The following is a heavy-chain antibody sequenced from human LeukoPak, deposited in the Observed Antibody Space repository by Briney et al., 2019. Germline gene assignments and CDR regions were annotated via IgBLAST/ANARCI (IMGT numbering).Heavy chain of an antibody. Sequence: GGSLRLSCAASGFTFTGYAMSWVRQVPGKGLEWVSVISGGGGSTYYADSVKGRFTISKDNSKNTLYLQMNSLRAEDTAVYYCAKDRQGFGFGEQLDYYYMDVWGKGTTVTVSS. D-gene: IGHD3-10*01. CDR2: ISGGGGST. CDR1: GFTFTGYA. V-gene: IGHV3-23*01. CDR3: AKDRQGFGFGEQLDYYYMDV. J-gene: IGHJ6*03.